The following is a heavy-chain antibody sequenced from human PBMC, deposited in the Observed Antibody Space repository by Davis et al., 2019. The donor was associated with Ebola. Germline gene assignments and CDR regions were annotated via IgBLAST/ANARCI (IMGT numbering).Heavy chain of an antibody. V-gene: IGHV1-69*05. CDR2: IIPMFGTA. J-gene: IGHJ6*02. Sequence: SVKVSCKASGGTVGTYAISWVRQAPGQGLEYMGMIIPMFGTANYAQKFQGRVTITRDTSASTAYMELSSLRSEDTAVYYCARNYDGVDYYYGMDVWGQGTTVTVSS. CDR3: ARNYDGVDYYYGMDV. D-gene: IGHD4-23*01. CDR1: GGTVGTYA.